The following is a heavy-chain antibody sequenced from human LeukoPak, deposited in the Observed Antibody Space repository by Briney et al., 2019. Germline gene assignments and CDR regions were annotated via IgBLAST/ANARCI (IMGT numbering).Heavy chain of an antibody. Sequence: GGSLRLSCTASGFTFGDYAMSWFRQAPGKGLEWVGFIRSKAYGGTTEYAASVKGRFTISRDDSKSIAYLQMNSLKTEDTAVYYCTRDGIAAAGTYYYYYMDVWGKGTTVTISS. CDR3: TRDGIAAAGTYYYYYMDV. J-gene: IGHJ6*03. CDR2: IRSKAYGGTT. CDR1: GFTFGDYA. V-gene: IGHV3-49*03. D-gene: IGHD6-13*01.